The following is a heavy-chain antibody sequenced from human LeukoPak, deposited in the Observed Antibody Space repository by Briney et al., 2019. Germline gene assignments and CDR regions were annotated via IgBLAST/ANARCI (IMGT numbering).Heavy chain of an antibody. J-gene: IGHJ4*02. CDR3: GRGSCSGGSCRVY. V-gene: IGHV1-69*01. CDR1: GGTFSSYA. CDR2: IIPIFGTA. D-gene: IGHD2-15*01. Sequence: ASVKVSCKASGGTFSSYAIGWVRQAPGQGLEWMGGIIPIFGTANYAQKFQGRVTITADESTSTAYMELSSLRSEDTAVYYCGRGSCSGGSCRVYWGQGTLVAVSS.